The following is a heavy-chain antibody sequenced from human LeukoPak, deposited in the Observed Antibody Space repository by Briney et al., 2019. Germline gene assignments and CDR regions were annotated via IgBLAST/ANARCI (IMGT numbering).Heavy chain of an antibody. CDR2: IRSKANSYAP. CDR1: GFTFSGSA. D-gene: IGHD3-22*01. J-gene: IGHJ4*02. Sequence: GGSLRLSCAASGFTFSGSAMHWVRQASGKGLEWVGRIRSKANSYAPAYAASVKGRFTISRDDSKNTAYLQMNSLKTEDTAVYYCTRHLMDYYDSSGYYDYWGQGTLVTVSS. CDR3: TRHLMDYYDSSGYYDY. V-gene: IGHV3-73*01.